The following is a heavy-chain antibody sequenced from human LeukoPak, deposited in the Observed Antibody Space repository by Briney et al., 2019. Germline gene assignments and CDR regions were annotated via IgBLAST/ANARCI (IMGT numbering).Heavy chain of an antibody. CDR2: IHSDGSST. V-gene: IGHV3-74*01. CDR3: TRGRATSNWYYFDY. D-gene: IGHD6-13*01. Sequence: PGGSLRLSCAASVFTFSSYAMTWVRQAPGKGLEWVSRIHSDGSSTNYADSVKGRFTISRDNAKNTLYLQMNSLRAEDTAVYYCTRGRATSNWYYFDYWGQGILVTVSS. CDR1: VFTFSSYA. J-gene: IGHJ4*02.